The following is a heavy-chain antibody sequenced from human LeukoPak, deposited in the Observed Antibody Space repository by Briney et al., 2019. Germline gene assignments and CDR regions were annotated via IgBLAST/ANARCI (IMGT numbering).Heavy chain of an antibody. CDR3: AIGPNYVGKEKDVFHQNREAGLGNY. CDR2: ISGSGGST. D-gene: IGHD3-16*01. Sequence: PGGSLRLSCAASGFTFSSYAMSWVRQAPGKGLEWVSAISGSGGSTYYADSVKGRFTISRDNSKNTLYLQMNSLRAEDTAVYYCAIGPNYVGKEKDVFHQNREAGLGNYWGQGTLVTVSS. J-gene: IGHJ4*02. V-gene: IGHV3-23*01. CDR1: GFTFSSYA.